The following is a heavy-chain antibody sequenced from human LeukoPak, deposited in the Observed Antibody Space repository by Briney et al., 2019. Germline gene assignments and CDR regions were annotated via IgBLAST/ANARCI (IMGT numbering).Heavy chain of an antibody. D-gene: IGHD5-24*01. CDR3: ARRATMVDAFDI. V-gene: IGHV4-61*01. CDR2: IYYSGST. J-gene: IGHJ3*02. Sequence: SETLSLTCTVSGGSISSGSYYWSWIWQPPGKGLEWIGYIYYSGSTNYNPSLKSRVTISVDTSKNQFSLKLSSVTAADTAVYYCARRATMVDAFDIWGQGTMVTVSS. CDR1: GGSISSGSYY.